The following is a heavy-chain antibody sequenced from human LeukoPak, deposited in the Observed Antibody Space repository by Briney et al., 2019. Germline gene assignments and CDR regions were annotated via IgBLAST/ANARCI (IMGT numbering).Heavy chain of an antibody. CDR1: GYNFADYW. V-gene: IGHV5-51*01. CDR3: ARYMRGHGEMKGRYYFDF. J-gene: IGHJ4*02. Sequence: GESLKISCKVSGYNFADYWIGWVRQMPGKGLEWMGIIFPGDSESKYSPSFQGRVTFSVDKSISTAYLRWSSLEASDTAMYYCARYMRGHGEMKGRYYFDFWGQGTLVTVSS. CDR2: IFPGDSES. D-gene: IGHD3-10*01.